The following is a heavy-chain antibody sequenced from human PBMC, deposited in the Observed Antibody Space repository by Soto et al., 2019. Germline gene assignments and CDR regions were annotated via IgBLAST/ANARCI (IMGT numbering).Heavy chain of an antibody. CDR3: ARERCSGGNCYLDY. CDR1: NGSISSYY. D-gene: IGHD2-15*01. J-gene: IGHJ4*02. V-gene: IGHV4-59*01. Sequence: QVQLQESGPGLLKPSETLSLTCIVSNGSISSYYWSWIRQPPGKGLEWIGYSHYSGSTNYNPSLKSRVTISVDRSKNQFSLEVTSVTAADTAFYYCARERCSGGNCYLDYWGQGTLVTVSS. CDR2: SHYSGST.